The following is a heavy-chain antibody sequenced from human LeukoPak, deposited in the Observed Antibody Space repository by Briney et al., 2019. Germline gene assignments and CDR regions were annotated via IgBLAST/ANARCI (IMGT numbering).Heavy chain of an antibody. D-gene: IGHD6-13*01. Sequence: TPSETLSLTCTVSGYSISSGYYWGRIRQPPGKGLEWIGSIYHSGSTYYNPSLKSRVTISVDTSKNQVSLKLSSVTAADTAVYYCARDRVGQQLVGRKYYYYYMDVWGKGTTATISS. J-gene: IGHJ6*03. CDR3: ARDRVGQQLVGRKYYYYYMDV. V-gene: IGHV4-38-2*02. CDR2: IYHSGST. CDR1: GYSISSGYY.